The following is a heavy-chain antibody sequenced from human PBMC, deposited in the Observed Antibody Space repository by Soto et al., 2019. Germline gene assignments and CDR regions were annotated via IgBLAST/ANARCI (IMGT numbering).Heavy chain of an antibody. J-gene: IGHJ4*02. D-gene: IGHD4-17*01. CDR3: ARTTAVPNTLRSRYFFDY. V-gene: IGHV4-61*01. Sequence: PSETLSLTCSLAGGSVSNKSYYWSWLRQHPGKRLEWIGYVYYSGTTNYNPSLECRVTISVDLSTNQFSLRLSSLTTADTALYYCARTTAVPNTLRSRYFFDYWGQGTLVTVSS. CDR1: GGSVSNKSYY. CDR2: VYYSGTT.